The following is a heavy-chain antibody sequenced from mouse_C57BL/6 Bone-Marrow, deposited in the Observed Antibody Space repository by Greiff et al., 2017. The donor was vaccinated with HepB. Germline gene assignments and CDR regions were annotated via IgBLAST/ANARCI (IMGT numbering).Heavy chain of an antibody. CDR3: ANRYYGSSLPYSDV. CDR1: GYTFTSYW. D-gene: IGHD1-1*01. J-gene: IGHJ1*03. CDR2: IYPGSGST. V-gene: IGHV1-55*01. Sequence: QVQLQHPGAELVKPGASVKMSCKASGYTFTSYWITWVKQRPGQGLEWIGDIYPGSGSTNYNEKFKSKATVTVDTSSSTAYMQLSSLTSEDSAVYCGANRYYGSSLPYSDVWGTGTTVTVSS.